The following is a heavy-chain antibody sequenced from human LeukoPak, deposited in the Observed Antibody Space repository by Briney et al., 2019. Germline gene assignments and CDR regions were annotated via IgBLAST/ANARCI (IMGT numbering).Heavy chain of an antibody. Sequence: GASVKVSCKASGNTFTSYSVHWVRQAPGQGLEWMAIMDPSDGSKTYARKFQGRVTTTRDTSTSTVYMELRSLTSEDTAVYYCARGAPNYFYMDVWGKGTTVTVSS. J-gene: IGHJ6*03. CDR3: ARGAPNYFYMDV. CDR2: MDPSDGSK. CDR1: GNTFTSYS. V-gene: IGHV1-46*01.